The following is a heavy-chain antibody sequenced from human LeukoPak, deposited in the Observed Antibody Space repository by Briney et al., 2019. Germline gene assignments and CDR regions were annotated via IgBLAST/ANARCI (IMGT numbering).Heavy chain of an antibody. V-gene: IGHV4-4*02. CDR3: ARVDDSSGYYSAFDI. D-gene: IGHD3-22*01. CDR1: GGSISSSNW. CDR2: IYHSGCT. Sequence: SETLSLTCAVSGGSISSSNWWSWVRQPPGKGLEWIGEIYHSGCTNYNPSLKSRVTISIDKSKNQFSLKLSSVTAADTAVYYCARVDDSSGYYSAFDIWGQGTMVTVSS. J-gene: IGHJ3*02.